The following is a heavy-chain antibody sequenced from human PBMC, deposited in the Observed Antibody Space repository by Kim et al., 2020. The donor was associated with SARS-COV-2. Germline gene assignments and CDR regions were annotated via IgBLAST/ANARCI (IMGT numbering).Heavy chain of an antibody. J-gene: IGHJ3*02. V-gene: IGHV4-30-2*05. CDR3: ARDRSATVTFSDAFDI. Sequence: SLKSRVTISVDPSKNQFSLKLSSVTAADTAVYYCARDRSATVTFSDAFDIWGQGTMVTVSS. D-gene: IGHD4-17*01.